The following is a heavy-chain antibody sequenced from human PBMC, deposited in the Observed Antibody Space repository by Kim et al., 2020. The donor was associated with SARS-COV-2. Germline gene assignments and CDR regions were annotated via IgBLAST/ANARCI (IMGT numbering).Heavy chain of an antibody. CDR1: AASISTNDYS. CDR3: ARTKDFRGGYYGSGFFDY. D-gene: IGHD3-10*01. J-gene: IGHJ4*02. CDR2: ISYTGST. V-gene: IGHV4-39*01. Sequence: SETLSLTCTVSAASISTNDYSWGWLRQPPGKGREWIGSISYTGSTYDNPSLKSRATISVDTSKNQFSLNLSSVTAADTAVYYCARTKDFRGGYYGSGFFDYWGQGTLVTVSS.